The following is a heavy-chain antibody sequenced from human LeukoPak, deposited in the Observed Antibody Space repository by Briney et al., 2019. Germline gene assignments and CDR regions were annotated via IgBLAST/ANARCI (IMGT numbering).Heavy chain of an antibody. D-gene: IGHD5-18*01. CDR2: INSGGGPI. CDR3: ARGSRGSSYGLAFDI. CDR1: GFSFSTVE. Sequence: GGSLRLSCAASGFSFSTVEMIWVRQAPGKGLEWVSYINSGGGPIYYTDSMKGRLTLSRDNAKNSQYLQMNSLRAEDTAVYCCARGSRGSSYGLAFDIWGQGTVVTVSS. J-gene: IGHJ3*02. V-gene: IGHV3-48*03.